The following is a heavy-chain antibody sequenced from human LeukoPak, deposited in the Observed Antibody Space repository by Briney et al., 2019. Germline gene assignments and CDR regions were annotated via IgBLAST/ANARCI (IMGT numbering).Heavy chain of an antibody. CDR2: INSDGSST. J-gene: IGHJ4*02. CDR3: ARVVSSYNWNSDY. V-gene: IGHV3-74*01. D-gene: IGHD1-7*01. Sequence: GGSLRLSCAASGFTFSSYWMHWGRQAPGKGLVWVSRINSDGSSTSYADSVKGRFTISRDNAKNTLYLQMNSLRAEDTAVYYCARVVSSYNWNSDYWGQGTLVTVSS. CDR1: GFTFSSYW.